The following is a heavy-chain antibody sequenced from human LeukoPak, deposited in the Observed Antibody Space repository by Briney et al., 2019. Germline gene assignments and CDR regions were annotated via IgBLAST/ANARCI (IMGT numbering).Heavy chain of an antibody. CDR3: ARSSEGRYYYDSSGYSYYYYYMDV. V-gene: IGHV4-39*07. D-gene: IGHD3-22*01. CDR2: ISYSGST. CDR1: GGSISSSSYY. Sequence: SETLSLTCTVSGGSISSSSYYWGWIRQPPGKGLEWIGSISYSGSTSYNPSLKSRVTISVDTSKNQFSLKLNSVTAADTAVYYCARSSEGRYYYDSSGYSYYYYYMDVWGKGTTVTISS. J-gene: IGHJ6*03.